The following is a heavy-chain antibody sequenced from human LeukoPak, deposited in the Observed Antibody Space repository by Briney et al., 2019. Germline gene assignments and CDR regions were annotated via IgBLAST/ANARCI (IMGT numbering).Heavy chain of an antibody. CDR2: IYTSGST. J-gene: IGHJ4*02. CDR3: ARDGDYDFWSGYYGYYFDY. CDR1: GGSISSYY. V-gene: IGHV4-4*07. Sequence: SETLSLTCTVSGGSISSYYWSWVRQPAGKGLEWIGRIYTSGSTNYNPSLKSRVTMSVDTSKNQFSLKLSSVTAADTAVYYCARDGDYDFWSGYYGYYFDYWGQGTLVTVSS. D-gene: IGHD3-3*01.